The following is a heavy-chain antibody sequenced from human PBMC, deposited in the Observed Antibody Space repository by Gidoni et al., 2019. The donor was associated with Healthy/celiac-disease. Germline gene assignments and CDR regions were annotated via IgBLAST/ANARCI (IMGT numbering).Heavy chain of an antibody. CDR3: ARGGSIVGSPRAFDI. J-gene: IGHJ3*02. D-gene: IGHD1-26*01. CDR2: INPNSGGT. CDR1: GYTFTGYY. V-gene: IGHV1-2*04. Sequence: QVQLVQSGAEVKKPGASVKVSCKASGYTFTGYYMHWVRQAPGQGLEWMGWINPNSGGTNYAQKFQGLVTMTRDTSISTAYMELSRLRSDDTAVYYCARGGSIVGSPRAFDIWGQGTMVTVSS.